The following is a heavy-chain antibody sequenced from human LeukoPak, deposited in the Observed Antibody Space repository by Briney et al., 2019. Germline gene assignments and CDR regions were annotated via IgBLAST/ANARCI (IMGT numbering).Heavy chain of an antibody. J-gene: IGHJ4*02. V-gene: IGHV3-21*05. CDR1: GFAFSSFS. D-gene: IGHD2-15*01. CDR3: VRDTQWAFDS. Sequence: GGSLRLSCAASGFAFSSFSMNWVRQAPGKGLEWIPYIGSDGGHIYYADSVKGRFTISRDNAKNSLYLQMNSLRADDTAVYYCVRDTQWAFDSWGQGTLVTVSS. CDR2: IGSDGGHI.